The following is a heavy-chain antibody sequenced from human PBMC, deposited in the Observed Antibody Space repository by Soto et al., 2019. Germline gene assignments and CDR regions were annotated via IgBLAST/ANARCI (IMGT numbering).Heavy chain of an antibody. D-gene: IGHD3-22*01. CDR2: IYYSGST. CDR1: GGSISGGDFC. J-gene: IGHJ4*02. V-gene: IGHV4-30-4*01. CDR3: ARDYYDSSGQPF. Sequence: SETLSLTCSFSGGSISGGDFCWCWIRQPPGNGLEWIGYIYYSGSTYYNPSLKSRVTISRDTSKNQFSLNLSSVTAADTAVYYCARDYYDSSGQPFWGQGTLVTVS.